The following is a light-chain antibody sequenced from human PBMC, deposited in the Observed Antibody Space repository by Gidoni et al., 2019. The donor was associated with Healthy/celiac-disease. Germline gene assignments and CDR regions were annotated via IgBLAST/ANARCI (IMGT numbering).Light chain of an antibody. J-gene: IGLJ2*01. CDR1: SSNIGAGYE. V-gene: IGLV1-40*01. CDR3: QSYDSSLSVVV. CDR2: GNS. Sequence: QSVLTQPPSVYGAPGQRVTISCTGSSSNIGAGYEVHWYQQLPGTAPKLLIYGNSNRPSGVPDRFSGSKSGTSASLAITGLQAEDEADYYCQSYDSSLSVVVFGGGTKLTVL.